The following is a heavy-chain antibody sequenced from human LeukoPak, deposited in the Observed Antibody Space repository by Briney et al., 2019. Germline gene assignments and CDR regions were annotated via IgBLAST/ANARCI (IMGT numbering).Heavy chain of an antibody. Sequence: SETLSLTCTVSDDSITMYYWTWIRQPPRKGLEWIGYVDHTGSTKFNPSLNGRVSISRDTSKNFFSLRLRSVTAADTAVYFCARGRVSSSTWYSTYYYFFYMDFWGKGTTVTVSS. J-gene: IGHJ6*03. CDR3: ARGRVSSSTWYSTYYYFFYMDF. D-gene: IGHD4-11*01. CDR1: DDSITMYY. CDR2: VDHTGST. V-gene: IGHV4-59*01.